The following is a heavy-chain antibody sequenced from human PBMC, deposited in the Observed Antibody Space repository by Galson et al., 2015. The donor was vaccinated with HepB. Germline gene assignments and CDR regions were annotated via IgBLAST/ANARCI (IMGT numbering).Heavy chain of an antibody. Sequence: SLRLSCAASGFTFSSYAMSWVCQAPGKGLEWVGFISSKSYGGTTEYAASVKGRFTISRDDSKSIAYLQMNSLKTEDTAVYYCTRDSSYFPPGYSYDWGQGTLVTVSS. V-gene: IGHV3-49*04. CDR2: ISSKSYGGTT. CDR3: TRDSSYFPPGYSYD. CDR1: GFTFSSYA. D-gene: IGHD5-18*01. J-gene: IGHJ4*02.